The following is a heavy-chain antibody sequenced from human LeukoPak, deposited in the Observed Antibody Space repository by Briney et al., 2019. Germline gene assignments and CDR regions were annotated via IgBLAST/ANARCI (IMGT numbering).Heavy chain of an antibody. CDR1: GFTFSSYA. CDR3: AKRDIVVVPAAIVGWFDP. V-gene: IGHV3-23*01. CDR2: ISGSGGST. Sequence: GGSLRLSCAASGFTFSSYAMSWVRQAPGKGLEWVSAISGSGGSTYYADSVEGRFTISRDNSKNTLYLQMDSLRAEDTAVYYCAKRDIVVVPAAIVGWFDPWGQGTLVTVSS. J-gene: IGHJ5*02. D-gene: IGHD2-2*01.